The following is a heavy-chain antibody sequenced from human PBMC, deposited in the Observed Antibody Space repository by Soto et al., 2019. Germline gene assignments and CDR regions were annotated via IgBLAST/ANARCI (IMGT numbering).Heavy chain of an antibody. J-gene: IGHJ4*02. V-gene: IGHV3-74*01. CDR2: INSDGSST. Sequence: GGSLRLSCAASGFTFSTYWMHWVRQRPEKGLVWVSRINSDGSSTSYADSVKGRFTISRDNAKNTLYLQMNSLRAEDTAVYYCARGYSSGLGYWGQGTVVTVSS. CDR3: ARGYSSGLGY. CDR1: GFTFSTYW. D-gene: IGHD6-19*01.